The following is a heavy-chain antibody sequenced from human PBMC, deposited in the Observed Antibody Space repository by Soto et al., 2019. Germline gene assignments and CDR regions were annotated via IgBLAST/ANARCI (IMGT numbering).Heavy chain of an antibody. V-gene: IGHV4-4*02. Sequence: SETLSLTCAVSGGSISSSNWWSWVRQPQGKGLEWIGEIYHSGSTNYNPSLKSRVTISVDKSKNQFSLQLSSVTAADTALYYCARDPPLPAAMVDWGQGTLVTVSS. J-gene: IGHJ4*02. CDR3: ARDPPLPAAMVD. D-gene: IGHD2-2*01. CDR2: IYHSGST. CDR1: GGSISSSNW.